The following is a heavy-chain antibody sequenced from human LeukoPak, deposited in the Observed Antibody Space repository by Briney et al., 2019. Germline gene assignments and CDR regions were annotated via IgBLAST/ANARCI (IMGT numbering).Heavy chain of an antibody. V-gene: IGHV4-34*01. J-gene: IGHJ4*02. D-gene: IGHD3-16*01. CDR1: GGSFSGYY. Sequence: SETLSLTCAVYGGSFSGYYWSWIRQPPGKGLEWIGEINHSGSTNYNPSLKSRVTISADTSKNQFSLKLSSVTAADTAVYYCARGLGGYWGQGTLVTVSS. CDR2: INHSGST. CDR3: ARGLGGY.